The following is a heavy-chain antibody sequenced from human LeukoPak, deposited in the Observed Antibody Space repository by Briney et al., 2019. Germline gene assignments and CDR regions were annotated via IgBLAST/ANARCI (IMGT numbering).Heavy chain of an antibody. Sequence: SVKVSCKTSGGTFNNSAISWVRQAPGQGLEWLGGVMPLFGTAGYAQKFQGRVTITKDESTRTVYLELTSLTSDDTAVYYCARDVHGDYGSGWFDLWGQGTLVSVSS. CDR2: VMPLFGTA. CDR3: ARDVHGDYGSGWFDL. V-gene: IGHV1-69*05. CDR1: GGTFNNSA. D-gene: IGHD4-17*01. J-gene: IGHJ5*02.